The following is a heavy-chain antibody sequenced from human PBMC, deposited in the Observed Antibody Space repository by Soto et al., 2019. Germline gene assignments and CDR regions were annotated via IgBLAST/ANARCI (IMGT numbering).Heavy chain of an antibody. CDR1: GGSFSGYY. CDR3: ARGSAMVRGGRNWFDP. CDR2: INHSGST. Sequence: SETLSLTCAVYGGSFSGYYWSWIRQPPGKGLEWIGEINHSGSTNYNPSLKSRVTISVDTSKNQFSLKLSSVTAADTAVYYCARGSAMVRGGRNWFDPWGQGALGTVSP. D-gene: IGHD3-10*01. V-gene: IGHV4-34*01. J-gene: IGHJ5*02.